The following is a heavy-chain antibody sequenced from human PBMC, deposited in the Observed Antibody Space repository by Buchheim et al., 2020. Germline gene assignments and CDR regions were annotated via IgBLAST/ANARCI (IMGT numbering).Heavy chain of an antibody. V-gene: IGHV3-30*18. CDR2: ISYDGSNK. J-gene: IGHJ6*02. CDR1: GFTFSSYG. Sequence: QVQLVESGGGVVQPGRSLRLSCAASGFTFSSYGMHWVRQAPGKGLEWVAVISYDGSNKYYADSVKGRFTISRDNSKTTLYLQMNSLRAEDTAVYYCAKVPIVATFYYYGMDVWGQGTT. CDR3: AKVPIVATFYYYGMDV. D-gene: IGHD5-12*01.